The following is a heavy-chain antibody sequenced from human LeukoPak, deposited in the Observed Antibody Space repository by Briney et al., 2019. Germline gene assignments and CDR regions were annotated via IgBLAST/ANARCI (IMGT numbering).Heavy chain of an antibody. J-gene: IGHJ4*02. Sequence: GGSLRLSCAASGFNFDEYGMTWVRQAPGKGLEWVSGINWNGGSRGYADSVKGRFTISRDNAKKFLYLQMNSLRAGDTAFYYCATGSSFSNFWGQGILVTVSS. V-gene: IGHV3-20*04. CDR1: GFNFDEYG. D-gene: IGHD6-13*01. CDR3: ATGSSFSNF. CDR2: INWNGGSR.